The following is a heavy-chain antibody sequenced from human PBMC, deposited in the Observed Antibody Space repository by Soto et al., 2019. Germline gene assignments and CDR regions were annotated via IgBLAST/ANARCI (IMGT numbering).Heavy chain of an antibody. CDR3: ARDGPPTTTGVGPSYTMHV. J-gene: IGHJ6*02. CDR1: GYTFTSYQ. CDR2: INPSGGRI. D-gene: IGHD3-3*01. Sequence: QMQLVQSGAEVKKPGASVKVSCKASGYTFTSYQMHWVRQAPGQGLEWMGIINPSGGRITYAPRFQGRVMMTRDTSTNTVYMELRSLRSEDTAVYYCARDGPPTTTGVGPSYTMHVCGQGTTVTVS. V-gene: IGHV1-46*01.